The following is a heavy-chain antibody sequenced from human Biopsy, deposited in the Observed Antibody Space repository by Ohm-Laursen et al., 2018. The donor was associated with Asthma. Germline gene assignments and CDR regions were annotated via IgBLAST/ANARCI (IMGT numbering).Heavy chain of an antibody. Sequence: ASVKVSCNASGYTFTSYAMHWVRQAPGQRLEWMGWINAGNGNTKYSQKFQGRVTITRDTSASTAYMELSSLRSEDTAVYYCARTYYDFLTGQVNDAFAMWGQGTMVTVSS. D-gene: IGHD3-9*01. CDR3: ARTYYDFLTGQVNDAFAM. V-gene: IGHV1-3*01. CDR1: GYTFTSYA. J-gene: IGHJ3*02. CDR2: INAGNGNT.